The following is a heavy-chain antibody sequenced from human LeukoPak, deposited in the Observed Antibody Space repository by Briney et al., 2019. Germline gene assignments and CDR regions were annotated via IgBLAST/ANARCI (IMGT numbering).Heavy chain of an antibody. V-gene: IGHV3-21*01. CDR2: ISSSSSYI. Sequence: GGSLRLSCAASEFTFSSYTMNWVRQAPGKGLEWVSSISSSSSYIYYADSMKGRFTISRDNAKNSLYLQMNSLRAEDTAVYFCARGFYTSSPRNPKNFFDYWGQGTLVTVSS. CDR1: EFTFSSYT. CDR3: ARGFYTSSPRNPKNFFDY. D-gene: IGHD2-2*02. J-gene: IGHJ4*02.